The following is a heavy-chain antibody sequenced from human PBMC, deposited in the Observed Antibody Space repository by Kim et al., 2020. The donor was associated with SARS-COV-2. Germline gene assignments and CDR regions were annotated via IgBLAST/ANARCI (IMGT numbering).Heavy chain of an antibody. CDR1: GGSISSYY. Sequence: SETLSLTCTVSGGSISSYYWSWIRQPPGKGLEWIGYIYYSGSTNYNPSLKSRVTISVDTSKNQFSLKLSSVTAADTAVYYCARVQRLAVAGSFDPWGQGTLVTVSS. V-gene: IGHV4-59*13. CDR3: ARVQRLAVAGSFDP. D-gene: IGHD6-19*01. J-gene: IGHJ5*02. CDR2: IYYSGST.